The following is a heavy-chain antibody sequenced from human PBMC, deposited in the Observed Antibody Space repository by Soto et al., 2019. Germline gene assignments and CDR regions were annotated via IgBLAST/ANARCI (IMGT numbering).Heavy chain of an antibody. J-gene: IGHJ4*02. V-gene: IGHV1-2*02. CDR1: GYTFTGYY. Sequence: GASVKVSCKASGYTFTGYYMHWVRQAPGQGLEWMGWINPNSGGTNYAQKFQGRVTMTRDTSISTAYMELSRLRSDDTAVYYCARDETNSSGYYCEYWGQGTLVTVSS. D-gene: IGHD3-22*01. CDR3: ARDETNSSGYYCEY. CDR2: INPNSGGT.